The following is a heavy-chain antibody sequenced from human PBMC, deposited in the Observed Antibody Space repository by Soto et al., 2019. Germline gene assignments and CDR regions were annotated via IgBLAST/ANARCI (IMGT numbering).Heavy chain of an antibody. V-gene: IGHV4-34*01. CDR1: DGSFSGYY. CDR3: ARDRAVRGRYGMDV. CDR2: INHSGST. Sequence: PSETLSLTCAVYDGSFSGYYWSWIRQPPGKGVEWIGEINHSGSTNYNPSLKSRVTISVDTSKNQFSLKLSSVTAADTAVYYCARDRAVRGRYGMDVWGQGTTVTVSS. D-gene: IGHD3-10*01. J-gene: IGHJ6*02.